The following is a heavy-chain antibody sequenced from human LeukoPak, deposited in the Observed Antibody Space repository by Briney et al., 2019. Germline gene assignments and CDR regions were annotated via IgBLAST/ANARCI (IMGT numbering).Heavy chain of an antibody. Sequence: ASVKVSCKASGYTFTGYYMHWVRQAPGQGLEWMGWINPNSGGTNYAQKFQGRVTMTRDTSISTAYMELSRLRSDDTAVYCCARGWRDGYNFHVWLYFDYWGQGTLVTVSS. CDR1: GYTFTGYY. J-gene: IGHJ4*02. CDR2: INPNSGGT. CDR3: ARGWRDGYNFHVWLYFDY. D-gene: IGHD5-24*01. V-gene: IGHV1-2*02.